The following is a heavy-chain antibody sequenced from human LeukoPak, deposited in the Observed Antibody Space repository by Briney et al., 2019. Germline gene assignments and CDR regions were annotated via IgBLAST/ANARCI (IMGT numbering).Heavy chain of an antibody. CDR2: ISYSGST. CDR3: ARHPELHFFDY. J-gene: IGHJ4*02. Sequence: KPSETLSLTCTVSGASISSYYWSWIRQPPGKGLEWIGYISYSGSTNYNPSLKSRVTISADTSKNQVSLTLSSVTAADTAVYYCARHPELHFFDYWGQGTLVTVSS. V-gene: IGHV4-59*08. D-gene: IGHD3-10*01. CDR1: GASISSYY.